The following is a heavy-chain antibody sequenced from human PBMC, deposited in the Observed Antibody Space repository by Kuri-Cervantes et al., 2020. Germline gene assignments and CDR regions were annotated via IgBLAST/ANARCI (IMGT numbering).Heavy chain of an antibody. CDR2: IMTDGSEK. Sequence: GGCLRLSCAVSGFTFSSYWMHWVRQAPGKWLEWVAKIMTDGSEKYYVDSVKGRFTIFRDNSKNSMYLQMNSLRVDDTAVYYCAIDRGYSGYGTDYWGQGTLVTVSS. V-gene: IGHV3-7*01. CDR3: AIDRGYSGYGTDY. J-gene: IGHJ4*02. D-gene: IGHD5-12*01. CDR1: GFTFSSYW.